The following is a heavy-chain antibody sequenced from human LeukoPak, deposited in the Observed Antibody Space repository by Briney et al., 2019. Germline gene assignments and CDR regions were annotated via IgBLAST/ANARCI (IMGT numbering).Heavy chain of an antibody. CDR3: AKERDYAEDMDV. J-gene: IGHJ6*03. D-gene: IGHD4-17*01. CDR1: GFTFSSYG. CDR2: IWFDGTYE. Sequence: GGSLRLSCAASGFTFSSYGMHWVRQAPGKVLEWVALIWFDGTYEYYADSVKGRFTISRDNSNKTLYLQMNSLRAEDTAVYYCAKERDYAEDMDVWGKGTTVTVSS. V-gene: IGHV3-33*06.